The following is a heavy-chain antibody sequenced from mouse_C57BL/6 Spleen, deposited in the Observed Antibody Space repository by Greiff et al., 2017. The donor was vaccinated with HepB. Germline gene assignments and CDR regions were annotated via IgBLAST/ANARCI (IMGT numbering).Heavy chain of an antibody. Sequence: QVQLQQSGAELVKPGASVKLSCKASGYTFTSYWMHWVKQRPGQGLEGSGMIHRNSGSTNYNEKVKSKATLTVDKSSSTAYMQLSSLTSEDSAVYYCETGYYGNGHYFDYWGQGTTLTVSS. D-gene: IGHD2-1*01. V-gene: IGHV1-64*01. CDR2: IHRNSGST. CDR3: ETGYYGNGHYFDY. CDR1: GYTFTSYW. J-gene: IGHJ2*01.